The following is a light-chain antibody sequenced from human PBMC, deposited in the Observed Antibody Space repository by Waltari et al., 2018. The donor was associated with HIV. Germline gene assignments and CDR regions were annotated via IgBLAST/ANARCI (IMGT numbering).Light chain of an antibody. Sequence: QSALTQSPSASGSPGQSVTISCTGTSSDVGGYNYVSWYQQHPGKAPKLMIYEVSKRPSGVPDRCSGSKSGNTASLTVSGLQAEDEADYYCSSYAGGNNLVFGGGTKVTVL. CDR1: SSDVGGYNY. J-gene: IGLJ2*01. CDR3: SSYAGGNNLV. CDR2: EVS. V-gene: IGLV2-8*01.